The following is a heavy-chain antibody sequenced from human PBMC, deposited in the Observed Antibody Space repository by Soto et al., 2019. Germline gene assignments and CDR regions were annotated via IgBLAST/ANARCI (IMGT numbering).Heavy chain of an antibody. CDR2: IWYDGSNK. Sequence: QVQLVESGGGVVQPGRSLRLSCAASGFTFSSYGMHWVRQAPGKGLEWVAVIWYDGSNKYYAESVKGRFTISRDNSKNTLYLQMNSLRAEDTAVYYCARDPVWFGITAFDYWGQGTLVTVSS. CDR1: GFTFSSYG. CDR3: ARDPVWFGITAFDY. V-gene: IGHV3-33*01. D-gene: IGHD3-10*01. J-gene: IGHJ4*02.